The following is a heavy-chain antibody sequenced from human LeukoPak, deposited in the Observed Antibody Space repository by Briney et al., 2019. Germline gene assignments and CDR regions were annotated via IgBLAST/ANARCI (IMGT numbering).Heavy chain of an antibody. D-gene: IGHD3-3*01. Sequence: PETLSLTCTLPGGSISSHYWSWIREPPGKGLEWIGYIYYSGSTNYNPSLKSRVTISVDTSKNQFSLKLSSVTAADTAVYYCARGAAYYDFWSGYYTGTYNWFDLWGQGTLVTVSS. V-gene: IGHV4-59*11. CDR3: ARGAAYYDFWSGYYTGTYNWFDL. CDR1: GGSISSHY. J-gene: IGHJ5*02. CDR2: IYYSGST.